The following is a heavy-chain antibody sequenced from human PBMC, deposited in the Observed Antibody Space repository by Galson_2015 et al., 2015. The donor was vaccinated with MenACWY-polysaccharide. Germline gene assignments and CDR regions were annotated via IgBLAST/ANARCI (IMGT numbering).Heavy chain of an antibody. CDR3: VRADCSGKTCYFAS. J-gene: IGHJ4*02. Sequence: SVKVSCKASGGDFSTPGLSWLRQAPGQGFDFVGRIIPIMGSPNYAQRFQGRLTITADGSTRTAYMELSGLRFEDTAMYYCVRADCSGKTCYFASWGQGTLLTVSS. D-gene: IGHD2-15*01. CDR1: GGDFSTPG. V-gene: IGHV1-69*11. CDR2: IIPIMGSP.